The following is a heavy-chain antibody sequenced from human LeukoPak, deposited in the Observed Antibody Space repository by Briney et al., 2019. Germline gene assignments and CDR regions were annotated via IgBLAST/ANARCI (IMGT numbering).Heavy chain of an antibody. Sequence: SETLSLTCTVSGGSISSSRYYWGWIRQPPGKGLEWIGSIYYTGTTYYNPSLKSRVTISVDTSKTQFSLNLNSVTAADTAVYYCAVGVNYSYYYYYVDVWGKGTTVTVSS. V-gene: IGHV4-39*07. CDR1: GGSISSSRYY. CDR2: IYYTGTT. J-gene: IGHJ6*03. D-gene: IGHD1-26*01. CDR3: AVGVNYSYYYYYVDV.